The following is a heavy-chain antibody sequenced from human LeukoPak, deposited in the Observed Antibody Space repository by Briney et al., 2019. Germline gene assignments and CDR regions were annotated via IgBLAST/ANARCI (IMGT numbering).Heavy chain of an antibody. V-gene: IGHV3-74*01. CDR3: ARVSSGGYFDY. Sequence: GGSLRLSCAASGFTFSRHLMHWVRQTPGKGLVWVSRINPDGSYTSYADSVKGRFTISRDNAKNTLYLQMNSLRAEDTAVYYCARVSSGGYFDYWGQGTLVTVSS. CDR2: INPDGSYT. J-gene: IGHJ4*02. D-gene: IGHD3-22*01. CDR1: GFTFSRHL.